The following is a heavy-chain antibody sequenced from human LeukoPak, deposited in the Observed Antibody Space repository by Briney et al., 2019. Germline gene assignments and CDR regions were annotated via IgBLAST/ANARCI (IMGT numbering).Heavy chain of an antibody. V-gene: IGHV4-39*01. D-gene: IGHD3-10*01. Sequence: PSETLSLTCTVSGGSIRSSSHYWGWIRQTPGKGLEWIGSIYYSGNTYYNLSLKSRVTMSVDTSKNQFSLKLSSVTAADTAVYYCARGRSYYGSGSYYPQRSYWYFDLWGRGTLVTVSS. J-gene: IGHJ2*01. CDR2: IYYSGNT. CDR3: ARGRSYYGSGSYYPQRSYWYFDL. CDR1: GGSIRSSSHY.